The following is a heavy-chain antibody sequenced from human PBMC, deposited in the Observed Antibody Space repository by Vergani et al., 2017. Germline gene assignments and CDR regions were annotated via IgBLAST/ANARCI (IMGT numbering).Heavy chain of an antibody. Sequence: EVQLVESGGGLVQPGGSLRLSCAASGFTFSSYWMHWVRQAPGKGLEWVSLISGDGGSTYYADSVKGRFTISRDNSKNSLYLQMNSLRTEDTALYYCAKDRQSEYHFPFDPWGQGTLVTVSS. CDR1: GFTFSSYW. CDR2: ISGDGGST. J-gene: IGHJ5*02. V-gene: IGHV3-43*02. CDR3: AKDRQSEYHFPFDP. D-gene: IGHD2/OR15-2a*01.